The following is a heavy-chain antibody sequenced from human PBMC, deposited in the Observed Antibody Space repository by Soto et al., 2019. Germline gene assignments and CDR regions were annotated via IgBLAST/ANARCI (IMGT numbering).Heavy chain of an antibody. CDR1: GGSFSRGFW. D-gene: IGHD6-13*01. CDR2: IYDSGTT. Sequence: QVQLQESGPGLVKPSGTLSLTCEVSGGSFSRGFWWSWVRQSPGKGLEWIGEIYDSGTTNYSPSRNRRVTISVDKSKNQFSLRLRSVTAADTAVYYCARGGGLYTRWYEGGFDSWGQGTLVTVSS. CDR3: ARGGGLYTRWYEGGFDS. J-gene: IGHJ4*02. V-gene: IGHV4-4*02.